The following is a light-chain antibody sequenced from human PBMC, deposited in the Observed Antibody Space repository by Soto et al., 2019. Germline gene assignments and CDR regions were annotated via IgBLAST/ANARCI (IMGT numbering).Light chain of an antibody. Sequence: DIQMTHSACSLSASVGDRVSITCRASQSISSYLNWYQQKPGKAPNLLIYVASSLQSEVPSRFSGSGSGTDFTLTITSLQPEDFATYYCQQSYGTPITFGQGTRLEIK. V-gene: IGKV1-39*01. CDR2: VAS. CDR1: QSISSY. CDR3: QQSYGTPIT. J-gene: IGKJ5*01.